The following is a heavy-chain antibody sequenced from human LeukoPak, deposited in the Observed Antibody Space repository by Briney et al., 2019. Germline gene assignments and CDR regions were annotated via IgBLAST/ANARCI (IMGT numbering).Heavy chain of an antibody. CDR2: FHSGGST. CDR3: DRGRD. CDR1: GLPVSNKY. Sequence: PGESLRLCCAASGLPVSNKYRRWGPQTPGKVVERVSVFHSGGSTYYADSVKGRVTISRDNSKNTPYLQMNSLRAEDTAVYYWDRGRDWGRGTMVTVSS. J-gene: IGHJ4*02. V-gene: IGHV3-66*01.